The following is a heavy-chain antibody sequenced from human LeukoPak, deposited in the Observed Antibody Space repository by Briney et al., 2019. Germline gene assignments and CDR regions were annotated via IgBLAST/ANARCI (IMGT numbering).Heavy chain of an antibody. CDR2: ISGSGGIT. CDR1: GFIFSSYA. J-gene: IGHJ4*02. Sequence: GGSLRLSCAASGFIFSSYAMNWVRQAPGKGLEWVSAISGSGGITYYADSVKGRFTISRDNSKNTLYLQMNSLRAEDTAVYYCARPRGNYYDSSGYYEDYWGQGTLVTVSS. V-gene: IGHV3-23*01. CDR3: ARPRGNYYDSSGYYEDY. D-gene: IGHD3-22*01.